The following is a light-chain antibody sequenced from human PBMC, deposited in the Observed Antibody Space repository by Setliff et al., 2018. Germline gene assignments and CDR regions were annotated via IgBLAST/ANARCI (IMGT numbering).Light chain of an antibody. J-gene: IGLJ1*01. CDR1: SSDVGVYNY. CDR3: CSYAAIPPDV. Sequence: QSVLTQPRSVSGSPGQSVTISCTGTSSDVGVYNYVSWYQHHPGKAPKLMIYDVTTRPSGVPDRFSGSKSGNTASLTISGLQADDEADYYCCSYAAIPPDVFGTGTKVNVL. V-gene: IGLV2-11*01. CDR2: DVT.